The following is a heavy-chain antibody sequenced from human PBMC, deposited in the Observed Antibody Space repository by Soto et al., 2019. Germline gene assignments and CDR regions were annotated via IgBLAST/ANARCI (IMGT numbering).Heavy chain of an antibody. CDR1: GYSFTSYW. CDR2: IYPGDSDT. CDR3: ARTIDYYYYGMDV. Sequence: GESLKISCKGSGYSFTSYWIGWVRQMPGKGLEWMGIIYPGDSDTGYSPSFQGQVTISADKSISTAYLQWSSLKASDTAMYYCARTIDYYYYGMDVWGQGTTVTVSS. J-gene: IGHJ6*02. V-gene: IGHV5-51*01.